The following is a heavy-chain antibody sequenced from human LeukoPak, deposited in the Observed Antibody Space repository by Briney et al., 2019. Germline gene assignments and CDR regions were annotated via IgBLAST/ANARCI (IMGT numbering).Heavy chain of an antibody. Sequence: GGSLRLSCAASGFTFSSYSMNWARQAPGKGLEWVSSISGSSSYIYYADSVKGRFTISRDNAKNSLYLQMNSLRAEDTAVYYCASSVTGYCSGGSCYSGSHNWFDPWGQGTLVTVSS. J-gene: IGHJ5*02. V-gene: IGHV3-21*01. D-gene: IGHD2-15*01. CDR3: ASSVTGYCSGGSCYSGSHNWFDP. CDR1: GFTFSSYS. CDR2: ISGSSSYI.